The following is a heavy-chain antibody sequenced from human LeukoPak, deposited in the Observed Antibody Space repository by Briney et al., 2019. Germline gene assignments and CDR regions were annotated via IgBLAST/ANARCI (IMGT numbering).Heavy chain of an antibody. CDR3: ARGQSYGWFDP. CDR1: GFTFSTYS. CDR2: ISGSSNYI. Sequence: GGSLRLSCAASGFTFSTYSMNWVRHAPGKGLEWVSSISGSSNYIYYADSVKGRFTISRDSAQNSLYLQMNSLRAEDTAVYYCARGQSYGWFDPWGQGTLVTVSS. J-gene: IGHJ5*02. V-gene: IGHV3-21*01. D-gene: IGHD5-18*01.